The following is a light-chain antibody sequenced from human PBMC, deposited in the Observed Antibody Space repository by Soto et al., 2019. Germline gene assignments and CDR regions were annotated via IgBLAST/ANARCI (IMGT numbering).Light chain of an antibody. Sequence: EIVLTQSPGILSLSPGERVTLSWRASQRVSSSYLAWYQQKPGQAPRLLIYGASSRATGIPDRFSGSGSGTDFTLTISRLEPEDFAVYYCQQYGSSPWTFGQGTKVEIK. CDR2: GAS. V-gene: IGKV3-20*01. CDR1: QRVSSSY. J-gene: IGKJ1*01. CDR3: QQYGSSPWT.